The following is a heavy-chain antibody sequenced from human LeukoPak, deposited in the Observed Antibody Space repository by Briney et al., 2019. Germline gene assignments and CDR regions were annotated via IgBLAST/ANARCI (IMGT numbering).Heavy chain of an antibody. J-gene: IGHJ6*01. V-gene: IGHV3-7*01. D-gene: IGHD2-21*02. CDR1: KFTFSSYW. CDR3: ARELLYYYGMDV. Sequence: PGGSLRLSCAASKFTFSSYWMSWVRQAPGKGLEWVANIKQDGSEKYYVDSVKGRFTISRDNAKNSLYLQMNSLRAEDTAVYYCARELLYYYGMDVWGKGPRSPSPQ. CDR2: IKQDGSEK.